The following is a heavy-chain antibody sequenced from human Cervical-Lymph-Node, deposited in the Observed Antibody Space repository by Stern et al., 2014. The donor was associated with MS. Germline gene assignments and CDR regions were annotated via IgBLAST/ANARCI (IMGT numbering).Heavy chain of an antibody. J-gene: IGHJ6*02. V-gene: IGHV1-24*01. CDR2: YDPQHGET. CDR3: ATHRGRVTYYYGLDV. CDR1: GYTLTEMS. Sequence: QVQLMQSGAEVKKPGASEKVSCKGSGYTLTEMSMHWVRQAPGKGLEWLGGYDPQHGETVYAQKIQCRVTMAEDRSTDTAYMELTILRSDDTAVYYCATHRGRVTYYYGLDVWGQGTTVTVSS. D-gene: IGHD2-21*02.